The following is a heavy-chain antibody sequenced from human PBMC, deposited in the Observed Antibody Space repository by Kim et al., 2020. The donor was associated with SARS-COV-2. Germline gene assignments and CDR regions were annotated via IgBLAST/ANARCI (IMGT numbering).Heavy chain of an antibody. Sequence: SVKVSCKASGGTFSSYAISWVRQAPGQGLEWMGGIIPIFGTANYAQKFQGRVTITADESTSTAYMELSSLRSEDTAVYYCARDRVAAAILYYYYYGMDVWGQGTTVPVSS. V-gene: IGHV1-69*13. CDR3: ARDRVAAAILYYYYYGMDV. CDR1: GGTFSSYA. D-gene: IGHD2-2*02. J-gene: IGHJ6*02. CDR2: IIPIFGTA.